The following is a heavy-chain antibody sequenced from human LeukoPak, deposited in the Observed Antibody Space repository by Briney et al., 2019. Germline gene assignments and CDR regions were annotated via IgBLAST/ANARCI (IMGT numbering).Heavy chain of an antibody. CDR1: GYTFTSYD. D-gene: IGHD5-12*01. J-gene: IGHJ4*02. CDR3: ATDPFGTTRGYSGYDSHFDY. Sequence: ASVKVSCKASGYTFTSYDINWVRQGTGQGLEWMGWMNPNSGNTGYAQKFQGRVTITRNTSISTAYMELSSLRSEDTAVYYCATDPFGTTRGYSGYDSHFDYWGQGTLVTVSS. V-gene: IGHV1-8*03. CDR2: MNPNSGNT.